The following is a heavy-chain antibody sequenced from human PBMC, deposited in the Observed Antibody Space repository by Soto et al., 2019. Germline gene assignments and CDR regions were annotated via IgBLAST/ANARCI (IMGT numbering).Heavy chain of an antibody. V-gene: IGHV3-21*01. CDR2: ISSSSIFI. J-gene: IGHJ4*02. D-gene: IGHD2-15*01. CDR3: ARITYCSSSSCSPFDF. CDR1: GFTFSSYS. Sequence: GGSLRLSCAASGFTFSSYSMNWVRPAPGKGLEWISSISSSSIFIYYTDSVKGRFTISRDNAEHSLYLQMDSLRAEDTAVYYCARITYCSSSSCSPFDFWGQGTLVTVSS.